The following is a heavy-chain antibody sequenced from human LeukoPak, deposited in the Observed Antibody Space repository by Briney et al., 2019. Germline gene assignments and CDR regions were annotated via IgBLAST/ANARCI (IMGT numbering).Heavy chain of an antibody. CDR1: GGSIGSYY. D-gene: IGHD6-19*01. CDR2: IYYSGGT. V-gene: IGHV4-59*12. J-gene: IGHJ4*02. CDR3: ARSSDSSGYYGGGIIDY. Sequence: PSETLSLTCTVSGGSIGSYYWSWIRQPPGKGLEWIGYIYYSGGTNYNPSLKSRVTISVDTSKNQFSLKLSSVTAADAAVYYCARSSDSSGYYGGGIIDYWGQGTLVTVSS.